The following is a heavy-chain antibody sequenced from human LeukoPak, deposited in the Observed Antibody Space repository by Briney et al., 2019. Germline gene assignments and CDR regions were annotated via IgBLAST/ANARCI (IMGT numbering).Heavy chain of an antibody. V-gene: IGHV4-59*01. D-gene: IGHD3-10*01. Sequence: SETLSLTCTVSAGSISGDYWSWIRQPPGKGLEWIGYIYYTGSTKYNPSLKSRVTISVDTSNNQFSLKLSSVSAADTAVYYCTGFSYYYGSGSYWYGMDVWGQGTTVTVSS. J-gene: IGHJ6*02. CDR3: TGFSYYYGSGSYWYGMDV. CDR1: AGSISGDY. CDR2: IYYTGST.